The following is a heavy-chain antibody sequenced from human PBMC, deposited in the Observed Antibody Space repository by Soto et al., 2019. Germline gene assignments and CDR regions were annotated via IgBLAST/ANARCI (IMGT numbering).Heavy chain of an antibody. V-gene: IGHV3-21*01. Sequence: EVQLVESGGGLVKPGGSLRLSCAASGFSFSSYSMNWVRQAPGKGLEWVSSISSSSSYIYYADSVKGRFTISRDNAKNSLYLQMNSLRAEDTAVYYCARGVEMATSDYWGQGTLVTVSS. J-gene: IGHJ4*02. CDR2: ISSSSSYI. CDR3: ARGVEMATSDY. CDR1: GFSFSSYS. D-gene: IGHD5-12*01.